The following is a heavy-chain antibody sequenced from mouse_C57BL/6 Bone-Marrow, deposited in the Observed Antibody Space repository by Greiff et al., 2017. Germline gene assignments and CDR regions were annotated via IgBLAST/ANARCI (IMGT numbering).Heavy chain of an antibody. CDR2: SRNKANDYTT. D-gene: IGHD1-1*01. Sequence: EVQVVESGGGLVQSGRSLRLSCATSGFTFSDFYMEWVRQAPGKGLEWIAASRNKANDYTTEYSASVKGRFIVSRDTSQSILYLQMNALRAEDTAIYYCARDSYGSSSWYFDVWGTGTTVTVSS. J-gene: IGHJ1*03. V-gene: IGHV7-1*01. CDR3: ARDSYGSSSWYFDV. CDR1: GFTFSDFY.